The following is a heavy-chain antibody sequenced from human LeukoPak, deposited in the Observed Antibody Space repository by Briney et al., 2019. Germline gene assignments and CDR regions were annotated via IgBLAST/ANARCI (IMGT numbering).Heavy chain of an antibody. V-gene: IGHV1-69*05. CDR2: IIPIFGTA. J-gene: IGHJ5*02. CDR3: ARVVAVAGTGGFDP. Sequence: ASVKVSCKASGGTFSSYAISWVRQAPGQGLEWMGGIIPIFGTANYAQKFQGRVTITTDESTSTAYMELSSLRSEDTAVYYCARVVAVAGTGGFDPWGQGTLVTVSS. D-gene: IGHD6-19*01. CDR1: GGTFSSYA.